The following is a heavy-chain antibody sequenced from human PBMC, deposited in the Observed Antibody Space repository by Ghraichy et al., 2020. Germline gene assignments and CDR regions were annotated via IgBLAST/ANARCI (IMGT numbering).Heavy chain of an antibody. CDR1: GFTFSTSW. Sequence: LSLTCVASGFTFSTSWMSWVRQAPGKGLEWVANINHDGSDKYYVASVRGRFTISRDNAKNSLYLQMNSLRAEDTAVYYCARDPYHGSLDYWGQGTLVTCSS. D-gene: IGHD2-2*01. J-gene: IGHJ4*02. CDR2: INHDGSDK. V-gene: IGHV3-7*03. CDR3: ARDPYHGSLDY.